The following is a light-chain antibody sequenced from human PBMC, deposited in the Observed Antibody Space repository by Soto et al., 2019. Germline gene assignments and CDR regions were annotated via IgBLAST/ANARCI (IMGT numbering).Light chain of an antibody. CDR3: QHRRA. V-gene: IGKV3-11*01. J-gene: IGKJ2*01. Sequence: EIVLTQSPATLSLSPGERATLSCRASQSVSSYLAWYQQKPGQAPRLLIYDAFNRATGIPARFSGSGSGTDFTLTISSLEPKDFAVYCCQHRRAFGQGTKLEIK. CDR1: QSVSSY. CDR2: DAF.